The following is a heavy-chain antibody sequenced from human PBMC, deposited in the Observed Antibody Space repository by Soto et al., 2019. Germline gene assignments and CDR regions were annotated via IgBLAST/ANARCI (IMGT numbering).Heavy chain of an antibody. CDR2: IYYSGST. D-gene: IGHD1-26*01. CDR1: GGSISSSSYF. Sequence: PSETLSLTCTVSGGSISSSSYFWGWIRQPPGKGLEWIGSIYYSGSTNYNPSLKSRVTISVDKSKNQFSLKLSSVTAADTAVYYGAKVSGSYYYGMDVWGQGTTVTVSS. V-gene: IGHV4-39*07. CDR3: AKVSGSYYYGMDV. J-gene: IGHJ6*02.